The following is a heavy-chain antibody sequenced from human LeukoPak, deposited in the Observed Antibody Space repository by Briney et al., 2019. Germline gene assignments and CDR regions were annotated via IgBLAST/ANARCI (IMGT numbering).Heavy chain of an antibody. Sequence: GASVKVSCKASGYTFTGYYMHWVRQAPGQGLEWMGWINPNSGGTNYAQKFQGRVTMTRNTSISTAYMELSSLRSEDTAVYYCARGGVRGSSWYGYWGQGTLVTVSS. CDR2: INPNSGGT. D-gene: IGHD6-13*01. V-gene: IGHV1-2*02. J-gene: IGHJ4*02. CDR1: GYTFTGYY. CDR3: ARGGVRGSSWYGY.